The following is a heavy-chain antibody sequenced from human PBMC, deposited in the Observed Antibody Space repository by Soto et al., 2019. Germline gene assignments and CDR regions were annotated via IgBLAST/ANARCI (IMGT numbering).Heavy chain of an antibody. Sequence: SVKVSCKASGGTFSSYAISWVRQAPGQGLEWMGGTIPIFGTANYAQKFQGRVTITRDTSASTAYMELSSLRSEDTAVYYCARDRDSGYDFYYYYYYMDVWGKGTTVTVSS. CDR1: GGTFSSYA. CDR2: TIPIFGTA. D-gene: IGHD5-12*01. J-gene: IGHJ6*03. V-gene: IGHV1-69*05. CDR3: ARDRDSGYDFYYYYYYMDV.